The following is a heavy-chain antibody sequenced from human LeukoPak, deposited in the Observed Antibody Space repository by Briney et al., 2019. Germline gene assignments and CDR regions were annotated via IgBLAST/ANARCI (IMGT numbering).Heavy chain of an antibody. CDR2: IYTSGST. D-gene: IGHD2-21*02. J-gene: IGHJ4*02. V-gene: IGHV4-4*09. CDR3: ARNNCGGDCYPDY. Sequence: SETLSLTCAVSGDSISNYYWSWIRQPPGKGLEWIGYIYTSGSTNYNPSLKSRVTISVDTSKNQFSLKLSSVTAADTAVYYCARNNCGGDCYPDYWGQGTLVTVSS. CDR1: GDSISNYY.